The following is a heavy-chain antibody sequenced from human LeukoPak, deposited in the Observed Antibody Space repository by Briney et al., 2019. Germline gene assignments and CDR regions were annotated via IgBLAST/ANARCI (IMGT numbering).Heavy chain of an antibody. Sequence: GGSLRLSCAASGFTFSSYNMNWVRQAPGKGLEWVSYISGNDPTIYYAGSVRGRFTISRDNAKNSLYLQMNSLRAEDTAVYYCARVSSSGYGVSSGLFYWGQGTLVTVSS. CDR3: ARVSSSGYGVSSGLFY. D-gene: IGHD5-18*01. J-gene: IGHJ4*02. CDR2: ISGNDPTI. V-gene: IGHV3-48*04. CDR1: GFTFSSYN.